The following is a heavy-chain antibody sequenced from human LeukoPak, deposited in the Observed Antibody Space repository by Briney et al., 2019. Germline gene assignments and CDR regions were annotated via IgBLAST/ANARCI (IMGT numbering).Heavy chain of an antibody. D-gene: IGHD5-18*01. CDR1: GFTFSSYA. V-gene: IGHV3-23*01. CDR2: ISGSGGST. J-gene: IGHJ4*02. CDR3: ARAQIQLWTTPQYYFDY. Sequence: GGSLRLSCAASGFTFSSYAMSWVRQAPGKGLEWVSAISGSGGSTYYADSVKGRFTISRDNSKNTLYLQMNSLRAEDTAVYYCARAQIQLWTTPQYYFDYWPQGTLVSVSS.